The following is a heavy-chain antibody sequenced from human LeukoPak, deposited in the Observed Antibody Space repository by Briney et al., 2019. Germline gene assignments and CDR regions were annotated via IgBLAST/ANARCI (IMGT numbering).Heavy chain of an antibody. J-gene: IGHJ4*02. V-gene: IGHV1-2*02. CDR1: GYTFTGYY. Sequence: ASVKVSCKASGYTFTGYYMHWVRQAPGQGLEWMGWINPNSGGTNYAQKFQGRVTMTRDTSISTAYMELSRLRSDDTAVYYCERTIGGDCYGCPGYWGQGTLVTVSS. CDR3: ERTIGGDCYGCPGY. CDR2: INPNSGGT. D-gene: IGHD2-21*02.